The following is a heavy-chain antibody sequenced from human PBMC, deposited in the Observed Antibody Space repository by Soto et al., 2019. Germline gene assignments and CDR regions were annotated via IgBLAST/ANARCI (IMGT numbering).Heavy chain of an antibody. J-gene: IGHJ4*02. D-gene: IGHD6-6*01. CDR3: ARGRAARPLDY. CDR2: IYSGGST. Sequence: EVQLVETGGGLIQPGGSLRLSCAASGFTVSSNYMSWVRQAPGKGLEWVSVIYSGGSTYYADSVKGRFTISRDNSKNTLYLQMNSLRAEDKAVYYCARGRAARPLDYWGQGTLVTVSS. CDR1: GFTVSSNY. V-gene: IGHV3-53*02.